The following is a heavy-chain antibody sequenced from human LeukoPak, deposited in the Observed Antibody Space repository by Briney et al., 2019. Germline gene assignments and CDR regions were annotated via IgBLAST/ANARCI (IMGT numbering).Heavy chain of an antibody. CDR1: GYTFTSCD. V-gene: IGHV1-8*01. CDR3: ARVVAATIYWFDP. Sequence: ASVKVSCKASGYTFTSCDINWVRQATGQGLEWMGWMNPNSGHTGYAQKFQGRVTITADESTSTAYMELSSLRSEDTAVYYCARVVAATIYWFDPWGQGTLVTVSS. D-gene: IGHD2-15*01. J-gene: IGHJ5*02. CDR2: MNPNSGHT.